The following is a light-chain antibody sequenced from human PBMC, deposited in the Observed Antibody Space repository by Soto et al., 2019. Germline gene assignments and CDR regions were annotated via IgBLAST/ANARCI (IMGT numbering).Light chain of an antibody. V-gene: IGKV3-11*01. CDR1: QSVSST. CDR2: GAF. J-gene: IGKJ5*01. Sequence: EIVLTQSPATLSVSPGEKATLSCRASQSVSSTLAWYQQKPGQVPRLLIYGAFNRATGIPARFSGSGSGTDFTLTISSLEPEDFAVYYCQQRNIWPPVTFGQGTRLEIK. CDR3: QQRNIWPPVT.